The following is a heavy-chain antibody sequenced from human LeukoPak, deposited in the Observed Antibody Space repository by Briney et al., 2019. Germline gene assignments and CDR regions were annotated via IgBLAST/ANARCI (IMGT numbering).Heavy chain of an antibody. Sequence: GGSLRLSCAASGFTFSTYNMNWVRQAPGKGLEWVSAISGSGGSTYYADSVKGRFTISRDNSKNTLYLQMNSLRAEDTAVYYCAKDLSRFFGVALFDYWGQGTLVTVSS. V-gene: IGHV3-23*01. D-gene: IGHD3-3*01. CDR1: GFTFSTYN. CDR3: AKDLSRFFGVALFDY. J-gene: IGHJ4*02. CDR2: ISGSGGST.